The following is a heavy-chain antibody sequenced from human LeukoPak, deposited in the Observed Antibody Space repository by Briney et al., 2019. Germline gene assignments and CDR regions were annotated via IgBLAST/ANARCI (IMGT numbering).Heavy chain of an antibody. Sequence: GGSLRLSCAASGFTFSSYWMSWVRQAPGKGLEWVANIKQDGSEKYYVDSVKGRFTIARDNAKNSLYLQMNSLRAEDTAVYYCARDLGGDYSDPAFDIWGQGTMVTVSS. CDR2: IKQDGSEK. CDR1: GFTFSSYW. CDR3: ARDLGGDYSDPAFDI. J-gene: IGHJ3*02. D-gene: IGHD4-17*01. V-gene: IGHV3-7*01.